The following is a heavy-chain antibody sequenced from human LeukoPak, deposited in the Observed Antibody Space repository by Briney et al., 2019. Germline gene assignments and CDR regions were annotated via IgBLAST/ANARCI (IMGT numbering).Heavy chain of an antibody. CDR2: IWYDGNHK. V-gene: IGHV3-33*01. D-gene: IGHD1-14*01. Sequence: GGSLGLSCAASGFTFIDYGMHWVRQAPGKGLEWVAVIWYDGNHKYYVDSVKGRFTISRDNSKNTLYLQMNSLRVEDTAVYYCARRRDRKTGADYWGQGTLVTVSS. CDR3: ARRRDRKTGADY. CDR1: GFTFIDYG. J-gene: IGHJ4*02.